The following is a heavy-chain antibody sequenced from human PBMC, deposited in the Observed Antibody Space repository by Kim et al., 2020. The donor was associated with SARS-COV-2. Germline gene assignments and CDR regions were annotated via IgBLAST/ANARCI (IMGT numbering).Heavy chain of an antibody. D-gene: IGHD3-9*01. Sequence: RVTISVDTSKNQFSLKLSSVTAADTAVYYCARDQADYDILTGYYRWFDPWGQGTLVTVSS. V-gene: IGHV4-59*01. J-gene: IGHJ5*02. CDR3: ARDQADYDILTGYYRWFDP.